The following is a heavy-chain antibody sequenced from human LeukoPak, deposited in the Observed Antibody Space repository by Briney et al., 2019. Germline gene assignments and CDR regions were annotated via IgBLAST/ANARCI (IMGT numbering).Heavy chain of an antibody. CDR1: GFTFSSYE. Sequence: GGSLRLSCAASGFTFSSYEMNWVRQAPGKGLEWVSYISSSGSPIYYAPSGKGPLTISRDNAKNSLYLQMNSLRAEDTAVYYCARGEYSSSSPFDNSGHGTLGTLSS. V-gene: IGHV3-48*03. CDR2: ISSSGSPI. CDR3: ARGEYSSSSPFDN. J-gene: IGHJ4*03. D-gene: IGHD6-6*01.